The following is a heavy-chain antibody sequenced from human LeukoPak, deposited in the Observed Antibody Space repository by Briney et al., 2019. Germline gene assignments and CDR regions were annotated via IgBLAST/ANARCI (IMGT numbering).Heavy chain of an antibody. V-gene: IGHV3-73*01. CDR3: TTQPRAYDILTGYFPGNWFDP. J-gene: IGHJ5*02. CDR1: GFTFSGSA. D-gene: IGHD3-9*01. Sequence: PGGSLRLSCAASGFTFSGSAMHWVRQASGKGLEWVGRIRSKANSYATAYAASVKGRFTISRDDSKNTAYLQMNSLKTEDTAVYYCTTQPRAYDILTGYFPGNWFDPWGQGTLVTVSS. CDR2: IRSKANSYAT.